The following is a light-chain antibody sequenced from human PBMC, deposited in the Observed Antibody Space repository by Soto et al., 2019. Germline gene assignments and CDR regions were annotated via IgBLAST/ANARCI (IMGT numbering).Light chain of an antibody. CDR2: GAS. V-gene: IGKV3-20*01. J-gene: IGKJ2*01. CDR1: QSVSSSY. Sequence: EIVLTQSPGTLSLSPGERATLSCRASQSVSSSYLAWYQQKPGQAPALLIYGASSRATGLPDRSSGSGSGTDLTLTINRLEPEDFGVYYCQQYGSSSYTFGQGTKREI. CDR3: QQYGSSSYT.